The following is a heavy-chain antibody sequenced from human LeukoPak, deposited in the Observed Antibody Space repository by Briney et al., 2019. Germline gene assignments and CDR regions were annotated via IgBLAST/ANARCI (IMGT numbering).Heavy chain of an antibody. D-gene: IGHD6-19*01. J-gene: IGHJ5*02. CDR2: INAANGNT. Sequence: ASVKVSCKTSGFNFITYTMHWVRQAPGQRLEWMGWINAANGNTQYSQKFQGRVTITRDTSASTAYMELSSRRSEDTAMYYCARGAPIRVAVAATFDPWGQGTLVTVPS. CDR1: GFNFITYT. CDR3: ARGAPIRVAVAATFDP. V-gene: IGHV1-3*01.